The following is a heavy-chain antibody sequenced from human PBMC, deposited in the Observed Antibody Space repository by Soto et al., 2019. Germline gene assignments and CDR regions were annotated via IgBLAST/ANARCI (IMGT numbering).Heavy chain of an antibody. CDR1: GYSVTSSDYY. J-gene: IGHJ6*02. CDR3: APLSVSLSGPYGIHV. D-gene: IGHD2-15*01. CDR2: MFYSGLT. Sequence: SETLSLTCSVSGYSVTSSDYYWTWIRQPPGKGLEWIGSMFYSGLTYYNPSLKSRVTLSVDTSKNQFSVRLNSVTAADTAVYYCAPLSVSLSGPYGIHVWGQGTTVTVSS. V-gene: IGHV4-39*01.